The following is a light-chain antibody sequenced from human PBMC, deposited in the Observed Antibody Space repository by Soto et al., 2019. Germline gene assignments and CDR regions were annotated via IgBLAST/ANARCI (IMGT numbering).Light chain of an antibody. V-gene: IGKV3-20*01. CDR1: QSITSTY. J-gene: IGKJ2*01. Sequence: EIVLTQSPGTLSLSPGERATLSCRASQSITSTYLAWYQQKSGQAPRLLIYATSSRATGLPDRFSGSGSRTDFTLTISRLEPEDFAVYYCQQYNSSPYTFGQGTNLEIK. CDR2: ATS. CDR3: QQYNSSPYT.